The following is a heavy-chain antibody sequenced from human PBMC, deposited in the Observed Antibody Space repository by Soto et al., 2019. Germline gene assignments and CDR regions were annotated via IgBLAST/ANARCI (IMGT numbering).Heavy chain of an antibody. Sequence: QVQLQESGPGLVKPSETLSLTCTVSGGSISSYYWSWIRQPPGKGLEWIGYIYYSGSTNYNPSLKSRVTISVDTSKNQFSLKLSSVTAADTAVYYCARLAGPILGWFDPWGQGTLVTVSS. CDR2: IYYSGST. J-gene: IGHJ5*02. CDR1: GGSISSYY. V-gene: IGHV4-59*08. CDR3: ARLAGPILGWFDP. D-gene: IGHD3-10*01.